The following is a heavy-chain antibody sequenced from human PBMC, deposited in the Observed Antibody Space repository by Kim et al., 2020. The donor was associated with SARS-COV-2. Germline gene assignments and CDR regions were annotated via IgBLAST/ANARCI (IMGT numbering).Heavy chain of an antibody. V-gene: IGHV4-39*01. J-gene: IGHJ4*01. CDR3: ARLYAFIGSYTAYYFD. CDR1: GASIGSHGYF. CDR2: LSYSGRR. Sequence: SETLSLTCTVSGASIGSHGYFWAWIRQPPGRGLEWIASLSYSGRRYYNPSLERRITTSLDTSKTQFSLRLTSVTAADTAVYHCARLYAFIGSYTAYYFD. D-gene: IGHD3-10*01.